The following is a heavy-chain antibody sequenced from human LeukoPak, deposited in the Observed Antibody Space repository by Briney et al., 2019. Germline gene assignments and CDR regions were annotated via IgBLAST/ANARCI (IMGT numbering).Heavy chain of an antibody. J-gene: IGHJ4*02. CDR3: ARVGSGYPD. CDR2: ISYDGSNK. Sequence: PGRSLRLSCAASGFTFSSYAMHWVRQAPGKGLEWVAVISYDGSNKYYADSVKGRFTISRDNSKNTLYLQMNSLRAEDTAVYYCARVGSGYPDWGQGTLVTVSS. D-gene: IGHD3-16*02. CDR1: GFTFSSYA. V-gene: IGHV3-30*04.